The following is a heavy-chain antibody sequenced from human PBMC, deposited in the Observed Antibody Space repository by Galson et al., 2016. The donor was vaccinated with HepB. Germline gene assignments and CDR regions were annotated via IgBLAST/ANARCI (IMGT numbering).Heavy chain of an antibody. CDR3: ARDGLYYYASGSY. CDR2: IWYDGSNK. CDR1: GFTFSSYG. J-gene: IGHJ4*02. V-gene: IGHV3-33*01. Sequence: SLRLSCAASGFTFSSYGMHWVRQAPGKGLEWVALIWYDGSNKYYADSVKGRFTISRDNSKNTLYLQMNSLRAEDTAVYYCARDGLYYYASGSYWGQGTLVTVSS. D-gene: IGHD3-10*01.